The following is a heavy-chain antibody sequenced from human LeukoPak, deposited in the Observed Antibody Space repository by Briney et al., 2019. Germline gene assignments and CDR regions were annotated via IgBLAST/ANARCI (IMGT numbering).Heavy chain of an antibody. D-gene: IGHD1-26*01. CDR1: GFTFGGYA. CDR3: AKGSGSYPDY. Sequence: GGSLRLSCAASGFTFGGYAMSWVRQAPGKGLEWVSTISGSGDNTYYADSVKGRFTISRDNSKNTLYVQMDVLRAENTAVWYCAKGSGSYPDYWGQGTLVTVSS. J-gene: IGHJ4*03. V-gene: IGHV3-23*01. CDR2: ISGSGDNT.